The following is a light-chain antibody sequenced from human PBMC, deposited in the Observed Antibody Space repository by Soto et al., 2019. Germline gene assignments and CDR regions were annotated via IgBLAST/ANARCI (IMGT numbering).Light chain of an antibody. Sequence: EIVMTQSPATLSVSPGERATLSCRASQSVSTTLAWYQQKPGQAPRLLIYGASTRATGIPARFSGSGSGTEFTLSISSLQSEDFAVYYCQQYNNWQITFGQGTRLEIK. V-gene: IGKV3-15*01. J-gene: IGKJ5*01. CDR2: GAS. CDR1: QSVSTT. CDR3: QQYNNWQIT.